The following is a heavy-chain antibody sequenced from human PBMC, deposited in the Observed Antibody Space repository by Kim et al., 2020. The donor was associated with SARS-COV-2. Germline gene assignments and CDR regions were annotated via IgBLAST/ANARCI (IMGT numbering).Heavy chain of an antibody. CDR1: GFTFSSYA. J-gene: IGHJ6*03. CDR3: AKGGINIVVVPAAIRHLRYYYYMDG. D-gene: IGHD2-2*01. V-gene: IGHV3-23*01. Sequence: GGSLRLSCAASGFTFSSYAMSWVRQAPGKGLEWVSAISGSGGSTYYADSVKGRFTISRDNSKNTLYLQMNSLRAEDTAVYYCAKGGINIVVVPAAIRHLRYYYYMDGWGKGTTVTVSS. CDR2: ISGSGGST.